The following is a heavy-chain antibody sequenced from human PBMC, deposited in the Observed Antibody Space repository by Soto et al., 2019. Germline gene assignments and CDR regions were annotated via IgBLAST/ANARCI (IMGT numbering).Heavy chain of an antibody. CDR3: ARETSSSSSVHAFDI. Sequence: GGSLRLSCAASGFTFSSYSMNWVRQAPGKGLEWVSSISSSSSYIYYEDSVKGRFTISRDNAKNSLYLQMNSLRAEDTAVYYCARETSSSSSVHAFDIWGQGTMVTVSS. J-gene: IGHJ3*02. D-gene: IGHD6-6*01. CDR1: GFTFSSYS. CDR2: ISSSSSYI. V-gene: IGHV3-21*01.